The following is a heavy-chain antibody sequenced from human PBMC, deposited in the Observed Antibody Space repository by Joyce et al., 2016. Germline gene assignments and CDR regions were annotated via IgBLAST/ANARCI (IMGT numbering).Heavy chain of an antibody. CDR2: ISYDGTNK. J-gene: IGHJ3*02. Sequence: QVHLVESGGGVVQPGRSLRLSCAASEYTFTRYAIHWIRQGPRRGLEWVARISYDGTNKYQVDAVKGRFTISRDSSKNTVFLQLNSLRPNDTGLYYCARGAGTTGDAIDIWGQGTLVSVSS. D-gene: IGHD1-1*01. CDR3: ARGAGTTGDAIDI. CDR1: EYTFTRYA. V-gene: IGHV3-30*14.